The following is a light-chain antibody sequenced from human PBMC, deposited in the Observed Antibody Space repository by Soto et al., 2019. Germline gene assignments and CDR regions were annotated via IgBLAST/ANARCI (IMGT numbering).Light chain of an antibody. J-gene: IGKJ3*01. CDR1: QSVSTW. Sequence: DIQMTQSPSSVSASVGDRVTVTCRASQSVSTWLAWYQQKPGKAPKLLISKASTLESGVPSRFSGSGSGTDFTLTIKSLQPEDFATYYCQQSFSSPFTFGPGTKVDIK. V-gene: IGKV1-5*03. CDR3: QQSFSSPFT. CDR2: KAS.